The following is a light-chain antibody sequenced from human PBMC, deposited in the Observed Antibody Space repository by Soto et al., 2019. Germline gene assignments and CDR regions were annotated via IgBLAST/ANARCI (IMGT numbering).Light chain of an antibody. CDR3: QQYGSSPALT. CDR1: QSVSSN. CDR2: GAS. Sequence: EIVMTQSPATLSVSPGERATLSCRASQSVSSNLAWYQQKPCQAPRPLIYGASTRATGIPARFSGSGSGTEFTLTISSLQSEDFAVYYCQQYGSSPALTFGGGTKVDIK. V-gene: IGKV3-15*01. J-gene: IGKJ4*01.